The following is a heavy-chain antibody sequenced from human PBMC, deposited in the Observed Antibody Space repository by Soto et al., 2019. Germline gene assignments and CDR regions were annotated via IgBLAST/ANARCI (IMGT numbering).Heavy chain of an antibody. J-gene: IGHJ4*02. Sequence: GGSLRLSCAASGFTFSDHYMSWIRQAPGKGLEWIGYSSNSGSFTRYADSVKGRFSISRDNAKNSLYLQINSLRGDDTATYFCVRSGDNYNLLDYWGQGTPVTVS. CDR1: GFTFSDHY. D-gene: IGHD1-1*01. CDR3: VRSGDNYNLLDY. V-gene: IGHV3-11*06. CDR2: SSNSGSFT.